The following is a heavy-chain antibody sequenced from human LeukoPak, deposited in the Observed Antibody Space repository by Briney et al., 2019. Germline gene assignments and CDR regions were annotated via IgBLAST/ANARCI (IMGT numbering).Heavy chain of an antibody. V-gene: IGHV4-39*07. D-gene: IGHD6-6*01. CDR3: ARVQYSSSAGLDY. CDR2: IYYSGST. CDR1: GASISTSAYY. Sequence: PSETLSLTCTVSGASISTSAYYWGWIRQPPGKGLDWIGNIYYSGSTYYNPSLKSRVTISVDSSKNQFSLRLSSVTAADTAVYYCARVQYSSSAGLDYWGQGTLVTVSS. J-gene: IGHJ4*02.